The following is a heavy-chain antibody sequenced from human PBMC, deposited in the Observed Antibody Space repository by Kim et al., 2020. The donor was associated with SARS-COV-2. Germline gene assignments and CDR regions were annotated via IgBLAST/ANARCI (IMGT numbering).Heavy chain of an antibody. Sequence: VKGRFTISRDNSKNTLYLQMNSLRAEDTAVYYCARDSLRDGYNLYSFDYWGQGTLVTVSS. V-gene: IGHV3-30*01. J-gene: IGHJ4*02. D-gene: IGHD5-12*01. CDR3: ARDSLRDGYNLYSFDY.